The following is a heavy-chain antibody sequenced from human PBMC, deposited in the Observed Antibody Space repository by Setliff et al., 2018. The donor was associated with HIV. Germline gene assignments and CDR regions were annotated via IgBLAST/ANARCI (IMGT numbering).Heavy chain of an antibody. CDR2: ISSSGFPI. CDR3: VRGTLDF. V-gene: IGHV3-48*01. Sequence: PGGSLRLSCAASGFTFSNSWMTWVRQAPGKGLEWVAQISSSGFPIYYADSVRGRFTASRDNGKNSLFLQMNSLRAEDTAVYYCVRGTLDFWGQGNLVTVSS. CDR1: GFTFSNSW. J-gene: IGHJ4*02.